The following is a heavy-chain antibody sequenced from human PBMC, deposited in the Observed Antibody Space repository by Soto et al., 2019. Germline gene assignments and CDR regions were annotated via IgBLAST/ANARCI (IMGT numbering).Heavy chain of an antibody. D-gene: IGHD2-15*01. J-gene: IGHJ3*01. CDR1: GYNFDNYW. Sequence: EVQLVQSGAEVKKPGESLKISCKGSGYNFDNYWIGWVRQMPGKGLELMGVIFPRDSDTRHNPAFEGQVIMSADRSINTAYLQWSSPKTADTAAYFCAKHVTDKGGHSYAFDVWGHGTMVTVSA. CDR3: AKHVTDKGGHSYAFDV. V-gene: IGHV5-51*01. CDR2: IFPRDSDT.